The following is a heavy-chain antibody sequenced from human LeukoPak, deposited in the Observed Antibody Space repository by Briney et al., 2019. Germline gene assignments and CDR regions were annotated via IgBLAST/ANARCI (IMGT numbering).Heavy chain of an antibody. CDR1: GGSISNYY. Sequence: SETLSLTCTVSGGSISNYYWSWIRQPPGKELEWIGYIYYSGSTKYNPSFKSRVTISVDTSKNQFSLKLSSVTAADTAVYYCARHGELPYYFSMDVWGKGTTVTVSS. CDR3: ARHGELPYYFSMDV. V-gene: IGHV4-59*01. CDR2: IYYSGST. D-gene: IGHD1-7*01. J-gene: IGHJ6*03.